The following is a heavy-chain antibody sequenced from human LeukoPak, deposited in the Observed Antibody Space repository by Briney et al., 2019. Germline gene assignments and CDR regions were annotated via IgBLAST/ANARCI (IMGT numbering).Heavy chain of an antibody. CDR2: INPNSGGT. CDR1: GYTFTGYY. V-gene: IGHV1-2*02. J-gene: IGHJ4*02. CDR3: ARDLGDGYNYVPFDY. Sequence: ASVKVSCKASGYTFTGYYMHWVRQAPGQGLEWMGWINPNSGGTNYAQKFQGRVTMTRDTSTSTVYMELSSLRSEDTAVYYCARDLGDGYNYVPFDYWGQGTLATVSS. D-gene: IGHD5-24*01.